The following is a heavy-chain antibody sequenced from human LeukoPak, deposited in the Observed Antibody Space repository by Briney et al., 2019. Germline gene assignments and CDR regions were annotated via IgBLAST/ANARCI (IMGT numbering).Heavy chain of an antibody. CDR1: GFTFSSYA. J-gene: IGHJ3*02. V-gene: IGHV3-30-3*01. Sequence: PGGSLRLSCAASGFTFSSYAMHWVRQAPGKGLEWVAVISYDGSNKYYADSVKGRFTISRDNSKNTLYLQMNSLRAEDTAVYYCAREYYYDSSGFDIWGQGIMVTVSS. CDR3: AREYYYDSSGFDI. D-gene: IGHD3-22*01. CDR2: ISYDGSNK.